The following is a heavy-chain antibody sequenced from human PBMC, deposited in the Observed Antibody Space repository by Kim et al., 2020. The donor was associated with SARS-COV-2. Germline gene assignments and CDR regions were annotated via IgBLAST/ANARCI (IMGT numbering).Heavy chain of an antibody. D-gene: IGHD3-22*01. CDR3: AKDSSSGYYYLLDY. Sequence: ADSVKGRFTITRDNYKNPLYLQMNSLRAEDTAVYYCAKDSSSGYYYLLDYWGQGTLVTVSS. J-gene: IGHJ4*02. V-gene: IGHV3-33*06.